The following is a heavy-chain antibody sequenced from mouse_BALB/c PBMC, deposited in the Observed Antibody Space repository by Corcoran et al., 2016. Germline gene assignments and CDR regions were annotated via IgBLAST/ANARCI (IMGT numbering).Heavy chain of an antibody. Sequence: EVQLQQSGAELVKPGASVKLSCTASGFNIKDTYMHWVKQRPEQGLEWIGRIDPANGNTKYDPKFQGKATITADTSANTAYLQHSSLTSEDTAVDYWARWDWYFDVWGAEATVTVSS. CDR1: GFNIKDTY. CDR2: IDPANGNT. V-gene: IGHV14-3*02. CDR3: ARWDWYFDV. J-gene: IGHJ1*01.